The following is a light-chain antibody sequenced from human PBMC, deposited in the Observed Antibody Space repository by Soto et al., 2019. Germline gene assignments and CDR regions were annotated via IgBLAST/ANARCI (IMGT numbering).Light chain of an antibody. CDR3: QTYDSSLSGGV. V-gene: IGLV1-40*01. CDR1: SYNLGAGYD. J-gene: IGLJ2*01. Sequence: QPVPTQPPSVSWAPGQRGTIFCIGSSYNLGAGYDVHWYQQLPGTAPKLIIYGNSNRPSGVPDRVSGSKSGTSASLANTGLQDEGEADLYCQTYDSSLSGGVFGGGTKLTVL. CDR2: GNS.